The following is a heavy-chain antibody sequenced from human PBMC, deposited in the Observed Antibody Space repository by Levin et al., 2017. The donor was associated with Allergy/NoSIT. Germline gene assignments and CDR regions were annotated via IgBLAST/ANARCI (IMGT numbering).Heavy chain of an antibody. CDR3: ARGVYDF. CDR1: GFTFETYG. V-gene: IGHV3-48*04. D-gene: IGHD2-8*02. CDR2: ISGSGSPT. Sequence: GGSLRLSCAASGFTFETYGMNWVRQAPGKGLEWLSHISGSGSPTYYADSVKGRFTISRDNAKRSLYLQMSSLRVEDTAVYYCARGVYDFWGQGALVTVSS. J-gene: IGHJ4*02.